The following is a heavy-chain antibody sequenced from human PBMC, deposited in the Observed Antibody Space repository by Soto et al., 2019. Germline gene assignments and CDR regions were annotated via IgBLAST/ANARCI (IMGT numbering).Heavy chain of an antibody. Sequence: QVQLVQSGAEVKKPGASVKVSCKASGYTFTNFGISWVRQAPGQGLEWMGWISAYNGNTNYAQNFQGRVTMTTDTSTSTAYLELPTLRSDDTAAYYSASGATPLASWAQATLVTLSS. CDR1: GYTFTNFG. D-gene: IGHD2-15*01. J-gene: IGHJ4*02. V-gene: IGHV1-18*01. CDR2: ISAYNGNT. CDR3: ASGATPLAS.